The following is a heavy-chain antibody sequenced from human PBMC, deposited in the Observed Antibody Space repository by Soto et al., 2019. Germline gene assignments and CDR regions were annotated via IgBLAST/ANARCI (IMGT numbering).Heavy chain of an antibody. CDR3: SKDAHCSSTSCYVWGFIDY. CDR2: ISGSGGST. V-gene: IGHV3-23*01. CDR1: GFTFSSYA. Sequence: GGSLRLSCAASGFTFSSYAMSWVRQAPGKGLEWVSAISGSGGSTYYADSVKGRFTISRDNSKNTLYLQMNSLRAEDTAVYYCSKDAHCSSTSCYVWGFIDYWGQGTLVTVSS. J-gene: IGHJ4*02. D-gene: IGHD2-2*01.